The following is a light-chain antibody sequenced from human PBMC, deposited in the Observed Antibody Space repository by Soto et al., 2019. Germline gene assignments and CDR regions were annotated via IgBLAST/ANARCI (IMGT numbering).Light chain of an antibody. CDR3: QQRSNWPPN. J-gene: IGKJ3*01. CDR1: QSVSSY. CDR2: DAS. Sequence: EIVLTQSPATLSLSPGERATLSCRASQSVSSYLAWYQQKPGQAPRLLIYDASNMATGIPARFSGSGSGTDFPLTISSLEPEDFAVYYCQQRSNWPPNFGPGTKVDIK. V-gene: IGKV3-11*01.